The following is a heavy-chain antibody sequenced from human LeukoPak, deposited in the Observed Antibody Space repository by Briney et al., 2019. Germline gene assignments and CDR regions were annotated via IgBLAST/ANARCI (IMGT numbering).Heavy chain of an antibody. D-gene: IGHD4-11*01. CDR2: IWHDGSNK. Sequence: GGSLRLSCAASGFTFSSYGMHWVRQAPGKGLEWVAVIWHDGSNKYYADSVKGRFTISRDNSKNTLYLQMNSLRAEDTAVYYCAKGDYSNPGNWFDPWGQGTLVTVSS. CDR3: AKGDYSNPGNWFDP. J-gene: IGHJ5*02. CDR1: GFTFSSYG. V-gene: IGHV3-33*06.